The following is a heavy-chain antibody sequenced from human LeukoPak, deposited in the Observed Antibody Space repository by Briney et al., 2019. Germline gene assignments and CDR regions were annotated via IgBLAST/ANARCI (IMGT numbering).Heavy chain of an antibody. Sequence: LSLTCPVSGGSISSSSYYWGWIRQPPGKGLEWIGYIYHSGSTYYNPSLKSRVTISVDRSKNQFSLKLSSVTAADTAVYYCARSGDLDSIDYWGQGTLVTVSS. V-gene: IGHV4-30-2*01. D-gene: IGHD1-1*01. J-gene: IGHJ4*02. CDR1: GGSISSSSYY. CDR3: ARSGDLDSIDY. CDR2: IYHSGST.